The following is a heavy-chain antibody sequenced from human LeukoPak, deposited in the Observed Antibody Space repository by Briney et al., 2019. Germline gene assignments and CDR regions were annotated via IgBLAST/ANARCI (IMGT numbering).Heavy chain of an antibody. CDR2: INHSGST. CDR3: ARTTVTTWGYYYYYMDV. V-gene: IGHV4-34*01. D-gene: IGHD4-17*01. J-gene: IGHJ6*03. Sequence: PSETLSLTCAVYGGSFSGYYWSWIRQPPGKGLEWIGEINHSGSTNYNPSLKSRVTISVDTSKNQFSLKLSSVTAADTAVYYCARTTVTTWGYYYYYMDVWGKGTTVTVSS. CDR1: GGSFSGYY.